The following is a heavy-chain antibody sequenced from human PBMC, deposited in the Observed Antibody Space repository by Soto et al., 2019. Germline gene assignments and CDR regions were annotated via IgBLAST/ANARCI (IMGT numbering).Heavy chain of an antibody. Sequence: SETLSLTCTVSGGSISSYYWSWIRQPPGKGLEWIGYIYYSGSTNYNPSLKSRVTISVDTSKNQFSLKLSSVTAADTAVYYCARWWSGSRQGFDPWGQGTLVIVSS. CDR1: GGSISSYY. D-gene: IGHD3-3*01. J-gene: IGHJ5*02. CDR3: ARWWSGSRQGFDP. V-gene: IGHV4-59*12. CDR2: IYYSGST.